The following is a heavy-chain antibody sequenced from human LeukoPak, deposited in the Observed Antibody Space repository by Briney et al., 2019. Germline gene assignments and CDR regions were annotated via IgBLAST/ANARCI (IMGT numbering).Heavy chain of an antibody. CDR2: ISSSSSYT. Sequence: PGGSLRLSCAASGFTFSDYYMSWLRQAPGKGLEWVSYISSSSSYTNYADSVKGRFTISRGNAKNSLYLQMNSLRAEDTAVYYCARDGRLGYCSGGSCYGNYYYYYGMDVWGKGTTVTVSS. CDR1: GFTFSDYY. D-gene: IGHD2-15*01. J-gene: IGHJ6*04. V-gene: IGHV3-11*06. CDR3: ARDGRLGYCSGGSCYGNYYYYYGMDV.